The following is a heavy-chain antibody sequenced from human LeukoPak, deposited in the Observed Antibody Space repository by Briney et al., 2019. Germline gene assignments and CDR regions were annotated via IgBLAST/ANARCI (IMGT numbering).Heavy chain of an antibody. J-gene: IGHJ6*03. CDR2: INHSGST. CDR3: ARAPIAARHIYYNYYMDV. CDR1: GGSFSGYY. D-gene: IGHD6-6*01. Sequence: SETLSLTCAVYGGSFSGYYWSWIRQPPGKGLEWIGEINHSGSTNYNLSLKSRVTISVDTSKNQFSLKLSSVTAADTAVYYCARAPIAARHIYYNYYMDVWGKGTTVIVSS. V-gene: IGHV4-34*01.